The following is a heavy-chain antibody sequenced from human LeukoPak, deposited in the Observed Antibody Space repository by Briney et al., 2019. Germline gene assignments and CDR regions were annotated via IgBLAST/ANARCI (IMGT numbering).Heavy chain of an antibody. CDR1: GGSFSGYY. J-gene: IGHJ6*03. CDR3: ARQGGYSSGWQLVYYYYYMDV. V-gene: IGHV4-34*01. D-gene: IGHD6-19*01. Sequence: SETLSLTCAVYGGSFSGYYWSWIRQPPGKGLEWIGEINHSGSTNYNPSLKSRVTISVDTSKNQFSLKLSSVTAADTAVYYCARQGGYSSGWQLVYYYYYMDVWGKGTTVTISS. CDR2: INHSGST.